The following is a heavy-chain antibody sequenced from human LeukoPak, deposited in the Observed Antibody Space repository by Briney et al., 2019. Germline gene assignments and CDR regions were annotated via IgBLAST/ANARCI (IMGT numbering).Heavy chain of an antibody. Sequence: GESLKISCKGSGYSFTSYWIGWVRQMPGKGLEWMGIIYPGDSDTRYSPSFQGQVTISADKSISTAYLQWSSLKASDTAMYYCASLQKKNYDFWSGYQNNWFDPWGQGTLVTVSS. D-gene: IGHD3-3*01. CDR3: ASLQKKNYDFWSGYQNNWFDP. CDR2: IYPGDSDT. J-gene: IGHJ5*02. V-gene: IGHV5-51*01. CDR1: GYSFTSYW.